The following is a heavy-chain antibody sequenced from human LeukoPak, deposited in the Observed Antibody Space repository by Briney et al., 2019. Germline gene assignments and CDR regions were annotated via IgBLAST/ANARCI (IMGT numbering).Heavy chain of an antibody. D-gene: IGHD5-18*01. Sequence: GGSLRLSCAASGFTFSSYAMHWVRQAPGKGLEWVAVISYDGSNKYYADSVKGRFTISRDNFKNTLYLQMNSLRADDTAMYYCARDRGGWADSYGYVTGFDYWGQGTLVTVSS. J-gene: IGHJ4*02. CDR1: GFTFSSYA. V-gene: IGHV3-30-3*01. CDR2: ISYDGSNK. CDR3: ARDRGGWADSYGYVTGFDY.